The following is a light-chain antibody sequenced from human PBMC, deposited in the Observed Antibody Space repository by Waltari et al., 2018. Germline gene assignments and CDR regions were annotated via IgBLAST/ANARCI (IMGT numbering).Light chain of an antibody. CDR1: SSNIGAAYD. Sequence: QSVLTQPPSVSGAPGQRVTISCTGSSSNIGAAYDVHWYQQIQGTAPKLLIYRNTNRPSGVPDRFSGSKSGTSASLAITGLQAEDEADYYCQSYDTSLRSSVFGGGTKLTVL. V-gene: IGLV1-40*01. J-gene: IGLJ2*01. CDR2: RNT. CDR3: QSYDTSLRSSV.